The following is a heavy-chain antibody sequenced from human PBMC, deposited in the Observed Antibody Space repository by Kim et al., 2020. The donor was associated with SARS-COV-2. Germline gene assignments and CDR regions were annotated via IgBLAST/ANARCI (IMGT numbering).Heavy chain of an antibody. CDR3: ARQRSIAARPGYFDY. J-gene: IGHJ4*02. D-gene: IGHD6-6*01. V-gene: IGHV4-39*01. Sequence: LMDRVPISVDTSKNQLSLKLSSVTAADTAVYYCARQRSIAARPGYFDYWGQGTLVTVSS.